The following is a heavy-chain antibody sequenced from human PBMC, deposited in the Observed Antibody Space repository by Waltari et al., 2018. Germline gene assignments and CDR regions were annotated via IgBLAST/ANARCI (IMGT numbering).Heavy chain of an antibody. CDR3: AREGYCSGGSCYSPGYYYGMDV. V-gene: IGHV4-59*01. CDR2: IYYSGST. Sequence: QVQLQESGPGLVKPSETLSLTCTVSGGSISSYSWSWIRQPPGKGLEWIGYIYYSGSTNYTPSLKSGVTISVDTSKNQVSLKLSSVTAADTAVYYCAREGYCSGGSCYSPGYYYGMDVWGQGTTVTVSS. CDR1: GGSISSYS. J-gene: IGHJ6*02. D-gene: IGHD2-15*01.